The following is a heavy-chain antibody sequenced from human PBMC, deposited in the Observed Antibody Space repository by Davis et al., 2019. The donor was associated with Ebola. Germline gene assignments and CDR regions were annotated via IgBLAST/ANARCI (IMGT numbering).Heavy chain of an antibody. D-gene: IGHD6-19*01. Sequence: HSQTLSLTCAISGDGVSLTTDGWNWIRQSPSRGLEWLGRTYYNSDWYNDSAVSVKGRITISPDTSKNQVSLQLHSVTPEDTAVYHCVRGWLRTGMDVWGKGTTVIVSS. CDR3: VRGWLRTGMDV. CDR2: TYYNSDWYN. V-gene: IGHV6-1*01. CDR1: GDGVSLTTDG. J-gene: IGHJ6*04.